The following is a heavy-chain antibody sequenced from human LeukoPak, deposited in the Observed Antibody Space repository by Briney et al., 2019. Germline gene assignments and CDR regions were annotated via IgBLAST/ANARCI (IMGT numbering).Heavy chain of an antibody. CDR3: ARTWGTGVGATSTIDS. CDR1: GGSISSYY. V-gene: IGHV4-59*01. D-gene: IGHD1-26*01. Sequence: SETLSLTCTVSGGSISSYYWSWIRQPPGKGLEWIGYIYYSGSTNYNPSLKSRVTISVDTSKNQFSLKLSSVTAADTAVYYCARTWGTGVGATSTIDSWGQGTLVTVSS. J-gene: IGHJ4*02. CDR2: IYYSGST.